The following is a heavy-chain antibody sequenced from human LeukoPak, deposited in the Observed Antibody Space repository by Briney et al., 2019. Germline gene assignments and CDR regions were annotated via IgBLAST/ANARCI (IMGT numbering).Heavy chain of an antibody. CDR2: ISAYNGNT. D-gene: IGHD6-19*01. J-gene: IGHJ4*02. CDR3: ARDQDGSSGWSDFDY. Sequence: GASVKVSCKASGYTFTSYGISWVRQAPGQGLEWMGWISAYNGNTNYAQKLQGRVTMTTDTSTSTAYMELRSLRSDDTAVYYCARDQDGSSGWSDFDYWGQGTLVTVSS. CDR1: GYTFTSYG. V-gene: IGHV1-18*01.